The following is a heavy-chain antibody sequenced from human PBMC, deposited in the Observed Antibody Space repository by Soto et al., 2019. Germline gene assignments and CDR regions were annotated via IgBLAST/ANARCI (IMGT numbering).Heavy chain of an antibody. CDR2: IRNKASGGTT. Sequence: GGSLRLSCTASGFIFDDYVMTWVRQAPGKGLEFVGSIRNKASGGTTEYAASVKGRFTISRDDSKSIAYLQMNSLKTEDTAVYYCTKWPGNAQSNFEHWGQGTQVTVSS. V-gene: IGHV3-49*04. CDR3: TKWPGNAQSNFEH. D-gene: IGHD5-12*01. CDR1: GFIFDDYV. J-gene: IGHJ4*02.